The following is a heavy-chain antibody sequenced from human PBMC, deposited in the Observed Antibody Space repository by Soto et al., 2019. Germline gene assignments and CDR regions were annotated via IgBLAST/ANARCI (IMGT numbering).Heavy chain of an antibody. D-gene: IGHD5-12*01. J-gene: IGHJ6*02. CDR3: AKDGRGYSGSGSQEYGMDV. CDR2: ISGSGGST. CDR1: GFTFSSYA. V-gene: IGHV3-23*01. Sequence: EVQLLESGGGLVQPGGSLRLSCAASGFTFSSYAMSWVRQAPGKGLVWVSAISGSGGSTYYADSVKGRFTISRDNSKNTLYLQMNSLRAEDTAVYYCAKDGRGYSGSGSQEYGMDVWGQGTTVTVSS.